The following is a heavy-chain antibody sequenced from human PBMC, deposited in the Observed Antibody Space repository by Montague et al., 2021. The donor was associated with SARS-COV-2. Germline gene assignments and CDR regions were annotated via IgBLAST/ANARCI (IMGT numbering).Heavy chain of an antibody. Sequence: SETLSLTCAVYGGSFSGYYWSWIRQPPGKGLEWIGEINHSGSTXXXPSXXXRVTISVDTSKNQFSLRLSSVIAADTAVYYCARGSSFVTIFGVVITDPLFDHWGQGTLVTVSS. CDR1: GGSFSGYY. V-gene: IGHV4-34*01. CDR3: ARGSSFVTIFGVVITDPLFDH. D-gene: IGHD3-3*01. CDR2: INHSGST. J-gene: IGHJ4*02.